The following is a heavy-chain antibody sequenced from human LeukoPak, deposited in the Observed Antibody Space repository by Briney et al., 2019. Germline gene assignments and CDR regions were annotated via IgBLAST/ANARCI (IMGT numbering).Heavy chain of an antibody. CDR3: ATRYYGSGSWGIYGMDV. D-gene: IGHD3-10*01. CDR2: INHSGST. CDR1: GGSFSGYY. Sequence: PSETLSLTCAVYGGSFSGYYWSWIRQPPGKGLEWIGEINHSGSTNYNPSLKSRVTISAGTSKNQFSLKLSSVTAADTAVYYCATRYYGSGSWGIYGMDVWGKGTTVTVSS. V-gene: IGHV4-34*01. J-gene: IGHJ6*04.